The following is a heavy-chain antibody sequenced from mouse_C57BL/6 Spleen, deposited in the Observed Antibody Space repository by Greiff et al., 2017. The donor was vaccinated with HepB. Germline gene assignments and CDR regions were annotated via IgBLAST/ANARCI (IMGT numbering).Heavy chain of an antibody. J-gene: IGHJ3*01. Sequence: VQLQQPGAELVKPGASVKLSCKASGYTFTSYWMHWVKQRPGQGLEWIGMIHPNSGSTNYNEKFKSKATLTVDKSSSTAYMQLSSLTSEDSAVYYCAREIYYGYDETGFAYWGQGTLVTVSA. CDR1: GYTFTSYW. V-gene: IGHV1-64*01. CDR3: AREIYYGYDETGFAY. CDR2: IHPNSGST. D-gene: IGHD2-2*01.